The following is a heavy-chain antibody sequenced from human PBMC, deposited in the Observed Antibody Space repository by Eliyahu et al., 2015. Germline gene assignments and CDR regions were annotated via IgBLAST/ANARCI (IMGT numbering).Heavy chain of an antibody. Sequence: QLQLQESGPGLVKPSETLSLTCTVXXGSISSSXYXWGWIRQPPGKGLEWIGXIYYSGSTYYNPSLKSRVTISVDTSKNQFSLKLSSVTAADTAVYYCARVSSHLQLWDYYGMDVWGQGTTVTVSS. J-gene: IGHJ6*02. V-gene: IGHV4-39*07. D-gene: IGHD5-18*01. CDR2: IYYSGST. CDR1: XGSISSSXYX. CDR3: ARVSSHLQLWDYYGMDV.